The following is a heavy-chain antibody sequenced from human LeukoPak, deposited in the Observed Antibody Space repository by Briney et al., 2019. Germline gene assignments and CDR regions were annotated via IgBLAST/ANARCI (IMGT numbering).Heavy chain of an antibody. CDR3: AGQTGSGLFILP. D-gene: IGHD3/OR15-3a*01. Sequence: PSETLSLTCTVSGGSISTSNYYWGWIRQPPGKGLEWIGSIYYSGNTYYNASLKSQVSISIDTSKNQFSLRLTSVTAADTAVYYCAGQTGSGLFILPGGQGTLVTVSS. CDR1: GGSISTSNYY. V-gene: IGHV4-39*01. J-gene: IGHJ4*02. CDR2: IYYSGNT.